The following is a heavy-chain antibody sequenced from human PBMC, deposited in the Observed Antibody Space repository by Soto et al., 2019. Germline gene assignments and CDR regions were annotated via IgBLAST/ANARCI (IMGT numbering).Heavy chain of an antibody. CDR2: INPDSDNT. CDR1: GYTFTNYD. D-gene: IGHD2-2*01. J-gene: IGHJ6*02. V-gene: IGHV1-8*01. CDR3: ARGRRYCTTTSCYPPALFPYGMDV. Sequence: ASVKVSFKTSGYTFTNYDINWVRQAAGQGLEWMGWINPDSDNTGYAQKFQGRVTMTRDTSISTAYMELNSLRSEDTAVYYCARGRRYCTTTSCYPPALFPYGMDVWGQGTTVTVSS.